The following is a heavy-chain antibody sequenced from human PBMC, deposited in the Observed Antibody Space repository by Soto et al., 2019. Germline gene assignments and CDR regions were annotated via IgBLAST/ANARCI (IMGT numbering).Heavy chain of an antibody. CDR3: TKPQIARHYYYGMAV. CDR2: INPSGTTT. J-gene: IGHJ6*02. V-gene: IGHV1-46*01. Sequence: QVQLVQSGAEVKKPGASVKVSCKASGYTFTSFYMHWVRQAPGQGLEWMGIINPSGTTTDYAQMFQCRVTLTRYTSTSTYYRELSRLTSAAPAVYYCTKPQIARHYYYGMAVWGQGTAVTVSS. CDR1: GYTFTSFY.